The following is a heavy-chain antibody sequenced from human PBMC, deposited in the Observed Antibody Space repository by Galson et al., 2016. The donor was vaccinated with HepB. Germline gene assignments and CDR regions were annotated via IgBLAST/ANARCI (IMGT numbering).Heavy chain of an antibody. CDR3: AKDREWLRYTSDGIDV. J-gene: IGHJ3*01. D-gene: IGHD5-12*01. Sequence: SLRLSCAVSGFKFSDYAMHWVRQAAGKGLECVAVISYDGRDKYYADSVKGRFTISRDNSKNTLDLQMNSLRTADKALYYCAKDREWLRYTSDGIDVWGQGTTVTVSS. CDR2: ISYDGRDK. CDR1: GFKFSDYA. V-gene: IGHV3-30*18.